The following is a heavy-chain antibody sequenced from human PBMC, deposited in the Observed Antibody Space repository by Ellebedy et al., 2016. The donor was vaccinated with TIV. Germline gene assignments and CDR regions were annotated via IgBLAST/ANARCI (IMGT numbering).Heavy chain of an antibody. CDR2: ISTITNY. CDR3: SRGGGCGGGTCYYPDF. J-gene: IGHJ4*02. D-gene: IGHD2-15*01. Sequence: GESLKISCAASGFTFSTYSLNWVRQAPGTGLEWVSSISTITNYADSVRGRFTISRDNAKNSLYLQMNSLRAEDTAVYYCSRGGGCGGGTCYYPDFWGQGTLVTVSS. CDR1: GFTFSTYS. V-gene: IGHV3-21*01.